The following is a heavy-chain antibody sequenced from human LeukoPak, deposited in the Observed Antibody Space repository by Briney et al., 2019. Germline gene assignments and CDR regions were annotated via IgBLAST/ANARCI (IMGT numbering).Heavy chain of an antibody. CDR3: ARVTSGSYERGDDAFDI. CDR2: IYYSGST. J-gene: IGHJ3*02. D-gene: IGHD1-26*01. CDR1: GGSVSSYY. Sequence: ASETLSLTCTVSGGSVSSYYWSWIRQPPGKGLEWIGYIYYSGSTNYNPSLKSRVTISVDTSKNQFSLKLSSVTAADTAVYYCARVTSGSYERGDDAFDIWGQGTMVTVSS. V-gene: IGHV4-59*02.